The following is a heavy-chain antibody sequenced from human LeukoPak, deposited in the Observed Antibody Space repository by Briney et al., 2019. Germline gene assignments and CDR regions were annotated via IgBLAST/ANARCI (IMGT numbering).Heavy chain of an antibody. CDR1: GYIFTTYY. CDR2: ISPSGGST. D-gene: IGHD3-22*01. Sequence: GASVKAPCKAFGYIFTTYYVHWVRQAPGQGLEWMGKISPSGGSTSYAQQFQGRVTMTRDTSTRTVYMELSSLRSEDTAVYYCARALSDSSGYPWGQGTLVTVSS. J-gene: IGHJ5*02. V-gene: IGHV1-46*01. CDR3: ARALSDSSGYP.